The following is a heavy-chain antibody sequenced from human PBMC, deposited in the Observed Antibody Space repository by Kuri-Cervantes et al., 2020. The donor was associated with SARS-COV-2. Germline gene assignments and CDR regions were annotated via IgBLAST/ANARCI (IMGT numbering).Heavy chain of an antibody. CDR3: ARAAVVAAIWRADLNAFDI. V-gene: IGHV4-34*01. CDR2: VNHRGST. J-gene: IGHJ3*02. D-gene: IGHD2-15*01. Sequence: GSLRLSYAFYGESFSGYYWNWIRQSPGKGLEWIGEVNHRGSTNYNPSLKSRVTISVDTSSKQFSLHLGSVTAADTAVYYCARAAVVAAIWRADLNAFDIWGQGTMVTVSS. CDR1: GESFSGYY.